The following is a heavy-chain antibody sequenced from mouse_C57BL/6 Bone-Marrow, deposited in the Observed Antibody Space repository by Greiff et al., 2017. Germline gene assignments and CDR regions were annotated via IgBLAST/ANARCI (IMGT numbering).Heavy chain of an antibody. V-gene: IGHV1-81*01. D-gene: IGHD2-5*01. CDR1: GYTFTSYG. CDR2: IYPRRGNT. J-gene: IGHJ4*01. CDR3: ARKGLAYYSNYEAMDY. Sequence: VQLQQSGAELARPGASVKLSCKASGYTFTSYGISWVKQRTGQGLEWIGEIYPRRGNTYYNEKFKGKATLTADKSSSTAYMELRSLTSEDSAVYFCARKGLAYYSNYEAMDYWGQGTSVTVSS.